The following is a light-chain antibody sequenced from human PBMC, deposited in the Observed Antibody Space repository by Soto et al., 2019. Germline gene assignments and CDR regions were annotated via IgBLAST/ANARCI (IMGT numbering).Light chain of an antibody. CDR1: QSVSSY. Sequence: EIVLTQSPATLSLSPGERATLSCRASQSVSSYLAWYQQKPGQAPRLLIYDASNRATGIPARFSGSGSGTDFTLTISSLEPEDFAVYYRQQRSNWLRNTFGGGTKV. V-gene: IGKV3-11*01. J-gene: IGKJ4*01. CDR3: QQRSNWLRNT. CDR2: DAS.